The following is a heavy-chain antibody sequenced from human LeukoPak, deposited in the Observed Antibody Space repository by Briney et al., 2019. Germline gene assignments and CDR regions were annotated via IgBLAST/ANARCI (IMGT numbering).Heavy chain of an antibody. CDR2: IYTSGST. CDR3: AREIDSLYGSGNLYYYYYMDV. V-gene: IGHV4-61*02. D-gene: IGHD3-10*01. J-gene: IGHJ6*03. CDR1: GGSISSGSYY. Sequence: PSETLSLTCTVSGGSISSGSYYWSWIRQPAGKGLEWIGRIYTSGSTNYNPSLKSRVTISVDTSKNQFSLKLSSVTAADTAVYYCAREIDSLYGSGNLYYYYYMDVWGKGTTVTVSS.